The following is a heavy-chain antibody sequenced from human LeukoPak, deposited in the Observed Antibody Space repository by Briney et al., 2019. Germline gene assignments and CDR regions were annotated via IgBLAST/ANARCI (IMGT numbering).Heavy chain of an antibody. J-gene: IGHJ6*03. D-gene: IGHD3-16*01. CDR1: GFTFSSYA. V-gene: IGHV3-23*01. Sequence: GGSLRLSCAASGFTFSSYAMSWVRQAPGKGLEWVSGISGSGGSTYYADSVKGRFTISRDNSKNTLYLQMNSLRAEDTAVYYCAKGLGDYYYYYMDVWGKGTTVTVSS. CDR2: ISGSGGST. CDR3: AKGLGDYYYYYMDV.